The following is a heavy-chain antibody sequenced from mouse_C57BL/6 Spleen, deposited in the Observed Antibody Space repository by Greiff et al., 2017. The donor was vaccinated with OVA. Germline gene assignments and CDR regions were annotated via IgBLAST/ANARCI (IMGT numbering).Heavy chain of an antibody. CDR1: GYTFTSYG. J-gene: IGHJ2*01. Sequence: VQLQQSGAELARPGASVKLSCKASGYTFTSYGISWVKQRTGQGLEWIGEIYPRSGNTYYNEKFKGKATLTVDTSSSTAYMQLSSLTSEDSAVYYCARRLRDYFDYWGQGTTLTVSS. D-gene: IGHD1-1*01. CDR3: ARRLRDYFDY. V-gene: IGHV1-81*01. CDR2: IYPRSGNT.